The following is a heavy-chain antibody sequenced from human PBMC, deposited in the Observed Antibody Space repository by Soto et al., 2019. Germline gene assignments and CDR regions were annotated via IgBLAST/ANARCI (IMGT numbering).Heavy chain of an antibody. J-gene: IGHJ4*02. CDR1: GFTFSSYW. D-gene: IGHD2-15*01. CDR2: INSDGSST. Sequence: EVQLVESGGGLVQPGGSLRLSCAASGFTFSSYWMHWVRQAPGKGLVWVSRINSDGSSTSYADSVKGRFTISRDNAKNTVYLQMNRLRAEDTAVYYCARTSLVVTAATREDYWGQGTLVTVSS. CDR3: ARTSLVVTAATREDY. V-gene: IGHV3-74*01.